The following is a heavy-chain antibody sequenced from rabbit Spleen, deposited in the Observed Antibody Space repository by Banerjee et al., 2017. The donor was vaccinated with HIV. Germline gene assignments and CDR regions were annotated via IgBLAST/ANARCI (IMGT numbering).Heavy chain of an antibody. J-gene: IGHJ4*01. Sequence: QEQLEESAGGLVQPGGSLKLSCKASGFTLSSYYMNWVRQAPGKGLEWIGCIATITGKTFYATWAKGRFTCSKTSSTTVTLQMTSLTVADTAIYFCARGGYAGYRYVLSLWGQGTLVTVS. D-gene: IGHD7-1*01. CDR1: GFTLSSYYM. CDR3: ARGGYAGYRYVLSL. V-gene: IGHV1S45*01. CDR2: IATITGKT.